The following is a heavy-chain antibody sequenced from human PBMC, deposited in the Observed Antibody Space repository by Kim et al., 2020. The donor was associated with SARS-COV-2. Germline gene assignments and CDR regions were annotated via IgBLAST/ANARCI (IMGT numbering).Heavy chain of an antibody. CDR1: GGSFSGYY. CDR3: ARGRGYSSSWYEARNWFDP. D-gene: IGHD6-13*01. V-gene: IGHV4-34*01. Sequence: SETLSLTCAVYGGSFSGYYWSWIRQPPGKGLEWIGEINHSGSTNYNPSLKSRVTISVDTSKNQFSLKLSSVTAADTAVYYCARGRGYSSSWYEARNWFDPWGQGTLVTVSS. J-gene: IGHJ5*02. CDR2: INHSGST.